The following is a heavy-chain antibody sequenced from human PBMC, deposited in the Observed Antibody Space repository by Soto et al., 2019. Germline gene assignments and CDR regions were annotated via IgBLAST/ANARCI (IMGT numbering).Heavy chain of an antibody. V-gene: IGHV3-64*01. CDR3: ARAGDYVWGSYRYMAGGPWFDP. J-gene: IGHJ5*02. D-gene: IGHD3-16*02. CDR1: GFTFSSYA. Sequence: EVQLVESGGGLVQPGGSLRLSCAASGFTFSSYAMHWVRQAPGKGLEYVSTISSNGGSTYYANSVKGRFTISRDNSKNTLYLQTGGLRAEDMAVYYCARAGDYVWGSYRYMAGGPWFDPWGQGTLVTVSS. CDR2: ISSNGGST.